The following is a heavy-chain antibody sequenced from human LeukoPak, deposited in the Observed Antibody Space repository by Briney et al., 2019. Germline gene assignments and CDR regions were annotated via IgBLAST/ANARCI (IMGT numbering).Heavy chain of an antibody. CDR2: ISSSSSYI. D-gene: IGHD3-22*01. CDR3: ASERQYYYDSSGYPDY. V-gene: IGHV3-21*01. Sequence: GGSLRLSCAASGFTFSSYSMNWVRQAPGEGLEWVSSISSSSSYIYYADSVKGRFTISRDNAKNSLYLQMNSLRAEDTAVYYCASERQYYYDSSGYPDYWGQGTLVPVSS. J-gene: IGHJ4*02. CDR1: GFTFSSYS.